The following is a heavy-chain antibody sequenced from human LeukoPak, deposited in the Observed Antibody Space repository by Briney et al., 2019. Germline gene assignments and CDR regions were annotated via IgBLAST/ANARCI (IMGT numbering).Heavy chain of an antibody. Sequence: PSETLSLTCTVSDGSIINYDWSWVRQPPGKGLEFIGHVHYSGTANYNSSLRSRVTISIDTSKKHFFLKLKSVTAADTAVYYCARGYGDFRVEGRYFHSWGQGTLVTVSS. CDR3: ARGYGDFRVEGRYFHS. D-gene: IGHD4-17*01. CDR1: DGSIINYD. V-gene: IGHV4-59*01. CDR2: VHYSGTA. J-gene: IGHJ4*02.